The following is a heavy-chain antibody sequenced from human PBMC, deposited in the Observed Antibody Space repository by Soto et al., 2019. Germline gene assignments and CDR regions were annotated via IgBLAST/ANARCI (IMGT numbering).Heavy chain of an antibody. V-gene: IGHV3-66*01. CDR2: IYSGGNT. Sequence: DVQLVESGGGLVLRGESLRLSCAASGFTVGSAYMSWVRQAPGKGLEWVAGIYSGGNTYYADSVKGRFTISRDTSKNRRYLQMNSLRAEDAAIYYCARDPWVGDIGDYWGQGTLVTVSS. D-gene: IGHD4-17*01. J-gene: IGHJ4*02. CDR1: GFTVGSAY. CDR3: ARDPWVGDIGDY.